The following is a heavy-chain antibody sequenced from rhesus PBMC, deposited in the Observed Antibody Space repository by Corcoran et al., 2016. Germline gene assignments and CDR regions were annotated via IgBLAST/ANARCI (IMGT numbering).Heavy chain of an antibody. V-gene: IGHV4-122*02. D-gene: IGHD5-12*01. Sequence: QLQLQESGPGLVKPSETLSLTCAVSGYSISSGYGLSWFRLPPGKGLEWIGYISFSGSTSYNPALKIRVTISRDTSKNQFSLKLSSVTAADTAVYYGARNVDTATVIIFDYWGQGVLVTVSS. CDR2: ISFSGST. CDR3: ARNVDTATVIIFDY. J-gene: IGHJ4*01. CDR1: GYSISSGYG.